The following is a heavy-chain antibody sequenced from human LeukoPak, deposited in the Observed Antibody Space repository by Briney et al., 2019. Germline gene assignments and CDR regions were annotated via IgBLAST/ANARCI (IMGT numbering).Heavy chain of an antibody. D-gene: IGHD3-10*01. J-gene: IGHJ4*02. V-gene: IGHV1-18*03. CDR3: ARTPKRFGELYQPGDS. Sequence: ASVKVSCKASGYTFTNYGITWVRQVPRQGLEWLGWISAYNGNANYAQKFQDRVTLTSDRSTSTAYMELRSLRSDDMAIYYCARTPKRFGELYQPGDSWGQGTPLTVSS. CDR1: GYTFTNYG. CDR2: ISAYNGNA.